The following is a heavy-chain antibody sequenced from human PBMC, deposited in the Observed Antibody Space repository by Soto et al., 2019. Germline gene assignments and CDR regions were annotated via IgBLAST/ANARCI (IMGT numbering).Heavy chain of an antibody. CDR3: ARESSGYSSYFYY. V-gene: IGHV3-74*01. J-gene: IGHJ4*02. CDR1: GVSFSNYW. Sequence: HPGGSLRLSCAGSGVSFSNYWIHWVRQAPGKGLMWVSRISRDGSSTTYAGSVKGRFTISRDNAKNTLYLQMNSLRAEDTAVYFCARESSGYSSYFYYWGQGTLVTVSS. CDR2: ISRDGSST. D-gene: IGHD5-12*01.